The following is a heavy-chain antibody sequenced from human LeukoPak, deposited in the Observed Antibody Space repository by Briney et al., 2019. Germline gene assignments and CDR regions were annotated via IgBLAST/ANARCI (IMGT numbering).Heavy chain of an antibody. CDR3: ARHEPGIAAAGTNW. V-gene: IGHV5-10-1*01. D-gene: IGHD6-13*01. CDR1: GYSFTSYW. J-gene: IGHJ4*02. Sequence: GESLKISCKGSGYSFTSYWIGWVRQMPGKGLEWMGRIDPSDSYTNYSPSFQGHVTISADKSISTAYLQWSSLKASDTAIYYCARHEPGIAAAGTNWWGQGTLVTVSS. CDR2: IDPSDSYT.